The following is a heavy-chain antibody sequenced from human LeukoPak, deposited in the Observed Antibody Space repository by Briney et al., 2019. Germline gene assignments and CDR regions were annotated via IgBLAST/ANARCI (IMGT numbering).Heavy chain of an antibody. V-gene: IGHV3-23*01. J-gene: IGHJ4*02. CDR1: GFSFSSYA. D-gene: IGHD2-15*01. CDR2: ISGSGGST. Sequence: GGSLRLSCAASGFSFSSYAMSWVRQAPGKGLEWVSAISGSGGSTYYADSVKGRFTISRDNSKNTLYLQMNSLRAEDTAVYYCATSPRGTCSGGSCYPFDYWGQGTLVTVSS. CDR3: ATSPRGTCSGGSCYPFDY.